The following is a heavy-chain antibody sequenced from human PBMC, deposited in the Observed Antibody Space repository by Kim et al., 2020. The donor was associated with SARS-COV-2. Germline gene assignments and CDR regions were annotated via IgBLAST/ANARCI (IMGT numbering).Heavy chain of an antibody. CDR3: AIKDRMTTVIPFDY. CDR1: GFTFSSYA. J-gene: IGHJ4*02. Sequence: GGSLRLSCAASGFTFSSYAMSWVRQAPGKGLEWVSAISGSGGSTYYADSVKGRFTISRDNSKNTLYLQMNSLRAEDTAVYYCAIKDRMTTVIPFDYWGQGTLVTVSS. D-gene: IGHD4-17*01. CDR2: ISGSGGST. V-gene: IGHV3-23*01.